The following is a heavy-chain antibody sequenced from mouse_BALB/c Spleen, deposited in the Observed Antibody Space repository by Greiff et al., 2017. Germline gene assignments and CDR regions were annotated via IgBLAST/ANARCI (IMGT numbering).Heavy chain of an antibody. V-gene: IGHV5-6*01. CDR1: GFTFSSYG. J-gene: IGHJ4*01. CDR3: ESPYDHYAMDY. Sequence: VQLKQSGGDLVKPGGSLKLSCAASGFTFSSYGMSWVRQTPDKRLEWVATISNGGSYTYYPDSVKGRFTISRDNAKNTLYLQMSSLKSEDTAMYDCESPYDHYAMDYWGQGTSVTVSA. CDR2: ISNGGSYT. D-gene: IGHD2-3*01.